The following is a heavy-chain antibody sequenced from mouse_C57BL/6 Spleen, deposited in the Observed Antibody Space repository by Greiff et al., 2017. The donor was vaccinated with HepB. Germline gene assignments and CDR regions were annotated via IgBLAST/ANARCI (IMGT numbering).Heavy chain of an antibody. D-gene: IGHD1-1*01. CDR3: APHYYGSSPWFAY. Sequence: QVQLQQSGAELARPGASVKLSCKASGYTFTSYGISWVKQRTGQGLEWIGEIYPRSGNTYYNEKFKGKATLTADKSSSTAYMELRSLTSEDSAVYFCAPHYYGSSPWFAYWGQGTLVTVSA. J-gene: IGHJ3*01. CDR2: IYPRSGNT. CDR1: GYTFTSYG. V-gene: IGHV1-81*01.